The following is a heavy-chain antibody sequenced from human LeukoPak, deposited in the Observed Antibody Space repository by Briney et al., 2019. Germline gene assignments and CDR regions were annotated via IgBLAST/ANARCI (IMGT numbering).Heavy chain of an antibody. V-gene: IGHV1-69*05. CDR2: IIPIFCTA. CDR1: GGTFSSYA. Sequence: SVKVSCKASGGTFSSYAISWVRQAPGQGLEWMGGIIPIFCTANYAQKFQGRVTITTDESTSTAYMELSSLRSEDTAVYYCARSTRSCSGGSCFPMDVWGKGTTVTVSS. CDR3: ARSTRSCSGGSCFPMDV. J-gene: IGHJ6*03. D-gene: IGHD2-15*01.